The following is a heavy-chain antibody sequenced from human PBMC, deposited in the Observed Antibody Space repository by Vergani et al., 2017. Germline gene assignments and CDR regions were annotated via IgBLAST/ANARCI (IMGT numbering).Heavy chain of an antibody. CDR3: ARDLVVVAATGLYYYGMDV. V-gene: IGHV3-33*08. CDR2: IWYDGSNK. CDR1: GFTFSSYG. J-gene: IGHJ6*02. Sequence: QVQLVESGGGVVQPGRSLRLSCAASGFTFSSYGMHWVRQAPGKGLEWVAVIWYDGSNKYYADSVKGRFTISRDNSKNTLYLQMNILRAEDTAVYYCARDLVVVAATGLYYYGMDVWGQGTTVTVSS. D-gene: IGHD2-15*01.